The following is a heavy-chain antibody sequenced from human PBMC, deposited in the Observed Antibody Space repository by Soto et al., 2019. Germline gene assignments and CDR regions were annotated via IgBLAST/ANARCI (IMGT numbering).Heavy chain of an antibody. Sequence: GASVKVSCKASGYTFTSYYMHCVRQAPGQGLEWMGIINPSGGSTTYAQRFQGRVTMTRDTSTSTVYMELSSLRSEDTAMYYCAREDPRSGAYIWGQGTMVTVSS. D-gene: IGHD3-3*01. V-gene: IGHV1-46*01. CDR1: GYTFTSYY. CDR2: INPSGGST. J-gene: IGHJ3*02. CDR3: AREDPRSGAYI.